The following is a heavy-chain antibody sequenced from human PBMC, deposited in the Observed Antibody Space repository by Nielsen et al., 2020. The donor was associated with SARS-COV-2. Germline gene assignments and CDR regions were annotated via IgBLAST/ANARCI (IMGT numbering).Heavy chain of an antibody. J-gene: IGHJ3*02. V-gene: IGHV4-38-2*02. D-gene: IGHD1-26*01. CDR3: ARDSRRSYYAAFDI. CDR1: GYSISSGYY. Sequence: GSLRLSCTVSGYSISSGYYWGWIRQPPGKGLEWIGSIYHSGSTYYNPSLKSRVTISVDTSKSQFSLKLSSVTAADTAVYYCARDSRRSYYAAFDIWGQGTMVTVSS. CDR2: IYHSGST.